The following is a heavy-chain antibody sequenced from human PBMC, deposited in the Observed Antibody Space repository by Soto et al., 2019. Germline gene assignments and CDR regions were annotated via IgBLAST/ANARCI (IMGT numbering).Heavy chain of an antibody. CDR2: IYWDDDK. CDR1: GFSLSTSGVG. J-gene: IGHJ3*02. V-gene: IGHV2-5*02. D-gene: IGHD2-21*02. Sequence: QITLKESGPTLVKPTQTLTLTCTFSGFSLSTSGVGVGWIRQPPGKALEWLALIYWDDDKRYSPSLKSRLTITKDTSKNQVVLTMTNMDPVDTATYYCAHSPYCGGDCSRAFYIWGQGTMVTVSS. CDR3: AHSPYCGGDCSRAFYI.